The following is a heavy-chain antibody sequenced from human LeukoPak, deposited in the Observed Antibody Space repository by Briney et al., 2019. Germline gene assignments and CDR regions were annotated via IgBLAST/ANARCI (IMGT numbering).Heavy chain of an antibody. CDR1: GGSLNSISYY. J-gene: IGHJ6*03. D-gene: IGHD6-19*01. V-gene: IGHV4-39*07. CDR3: ARAQAGTFYYYYMDV. CDR2: IYYSGST. Sequence: SETLSLTCTVSGGSLNSISYYWGWLRQPPGKGLEWIGSIYYSGSTYYNPSLKSRVTISVDTSTNQFFLKLSSVTAADTAVYYCARAQAGTFYYYYMDVWGKGTTVTISS.